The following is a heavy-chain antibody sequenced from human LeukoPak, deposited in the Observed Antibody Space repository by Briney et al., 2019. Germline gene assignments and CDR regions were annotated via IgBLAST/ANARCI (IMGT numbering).Heavy chain of an antibody. J-gene: IGHJ4*02. CDR3: ARLDGGYGDFIDY. CDR2: ISYDGSNK. CDR1: GFTFSSYA. D-gene: IGHD4-17*01. V-gene: IGHV3-30-3*01. Sequence: GALRLSCAASGFTFSSYAMHWVRQAPGKGLEWVAVISYDGSNKYYADSVKGRFTISRDNSKNTLYLQMNSLRAEDTAVYYCARLDGGYGDFIDYWGQGTLVTVSS.